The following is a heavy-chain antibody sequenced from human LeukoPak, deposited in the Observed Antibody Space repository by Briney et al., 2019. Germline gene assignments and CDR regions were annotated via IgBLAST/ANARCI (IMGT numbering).Heavy chain of an antibody. D-gene: IGHD6-13*01. Sequence: GGSLRLSCAASGFTFSSYGMHWVRQAPGKGLEWVAFIRYDGSNKYYADSVKGRFTISRDNSKNTLYLQMNSLRAEDTAVYYCAKAYSSSWAEYLQHWGQGTLVTVSS. V-gene: IGHV3-30*02. CDR3: AKAYSSSWAEYLQH. CDR2: IRYDGSNK. J-gene: IGHJ1*01. CDR1: GFTFSSYG.